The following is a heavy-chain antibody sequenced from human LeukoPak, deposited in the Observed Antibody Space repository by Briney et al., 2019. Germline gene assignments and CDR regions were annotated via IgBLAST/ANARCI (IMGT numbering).Heavy chain of an antibody. CDR2: VYYSGTT. CDR1: GAYVDTFY. Sequence: PSETLSLTCNVSGAYVDTFYWSWTRQSPGKGLEWIGYVYYSGTTSFNPSLESRVSMSVDTSKNQFSLKLSSVTAADTAVYSCARLGFWSVHIVYAMAVWGQGTTATVSS. J-gene: IGHJ6*02. V-gene: IGHV4-59*08. D-gene: IGHD3-3*01. CDR3: ARLGFWSVHIVYAMAV.